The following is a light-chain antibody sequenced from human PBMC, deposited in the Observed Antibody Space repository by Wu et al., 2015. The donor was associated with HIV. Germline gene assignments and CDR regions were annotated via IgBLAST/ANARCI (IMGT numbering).Light chain of an antibody. Sequence: AIRITQSPSSLSASTGDRVTITCRASQGISSYLAWYQQKPGKAPKLLIYAASTLQSGVPSRFSGSGSGTDFTLTISCLQSEDFATYYCQQYYSYPTLFGPGTKVDIK. V-gene: IGKV1-8*01. J-gene: IGKJ3*01. CDR2: AAS. CDR1: QGISSY. CDR3: QQYYSYPTL.